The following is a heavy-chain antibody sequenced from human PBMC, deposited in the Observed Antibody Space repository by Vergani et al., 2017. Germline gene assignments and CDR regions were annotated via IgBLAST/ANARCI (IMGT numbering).Heavy chain of an antibody. Sequence: QLQLQESGPGLVKPSETLSLTCTVSGGSISSSSYYWGWIRQPPGKGLEWIGSIYYSGSTYYNPSLKSRTTISVDPSKNQFSLKLSSVTAADTAVYYCGGDRVRASKTIDYWGQGTLVTVSS. D-gene: IGHD1-26*01. CDR3: GGDRVRASKTIDY. CDR1: GGSISSSSYY. J-gene: IGHJ4*02. V-gene: IGHV4-39*07. CDR2: IYYSGST.